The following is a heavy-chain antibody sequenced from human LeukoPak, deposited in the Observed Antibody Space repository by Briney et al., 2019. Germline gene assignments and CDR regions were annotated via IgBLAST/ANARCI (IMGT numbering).Heavy chain of an antibody. CDR1: GFTFSSYW. CDR3: ARDLPAPRGYSGYDSGYYYMDV. J-gene: IGHJ6*03. CDR2: IKQDGSEK. V-gene: IGHV3-7*01. D-gene: IGHD5-12*01. Sequence: GGSLRLSCAASGFTFSSYWMSWVRQAPGKGLEWVANIKQDGSEKYYVDFVKGRFTISRDNAKNSLYLQMNSLRAEDTAVYYCARDLPAPRGYSGYDSGYYYMDVWGKGTTVTVSS.